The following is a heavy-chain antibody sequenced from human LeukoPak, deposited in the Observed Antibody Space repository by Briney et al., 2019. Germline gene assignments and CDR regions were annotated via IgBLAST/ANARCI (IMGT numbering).Heavy chain of an antibody. D-gene: IGHD5-12*01. V-gene: IGHV1-18*01. J-gene: IGHJ6*02. CDR2: ISAYNGNT. CDR3: ARVLSSYIVATSYGMDV. Sequence: GASVKVSCKASGYTFTSYGISWVRQAPGPGLEWMGWISAYNGNTNYAQKLQGRVTMTTDTSTSTAYMELRSLRSDDTAVYYCARVLSSYIVATSYGMDVWGQGTTVTVSS. CDR1: GYTFTSYG.